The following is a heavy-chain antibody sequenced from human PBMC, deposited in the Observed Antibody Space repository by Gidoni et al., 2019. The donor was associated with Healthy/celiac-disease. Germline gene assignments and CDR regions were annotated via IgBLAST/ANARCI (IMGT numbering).Heavy chain of an antibody. CDR1: GFTFSSYS. J-gene: IGHJ4*02. CDR2: ISSSSSTI. CDR3: ASDYSYGYLVFDY. V-gene: IGHV3-48*04. Sequence: EVQLVESGGGLVQPGGSLRLSCAASGFTFSSYSMNWVRQAPGKGLEWVSYISSSSSTIYYADSVKGRFTISRDNAKNSLYLQMNSLRAEDTAVYYCASDYSYGYLVFDYWGQGTLVTVSS. D-gene: IGHD5-18*01.